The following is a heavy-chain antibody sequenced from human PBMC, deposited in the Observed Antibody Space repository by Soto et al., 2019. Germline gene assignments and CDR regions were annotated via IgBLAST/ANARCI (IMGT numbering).Heavy chain of an antibody. Sequence: SETLSLTCTVSGGSISSYYWSWIRQPPGKGLEWIGYIYYSGSTNYNPSLKSRVTISVDTSKNQFSLKLSSVTAADTAVYYCARSSGNYYYYGMDVWGQGTTVTVSS. CDR3: ARSSGNYYYYGMDV. CDR2: IYYSGST. D-gene: IGHD2-15*01. CDR1: GGSISSYY. J-gene: IGHJ6*02. V-gene: IGHV4-59*01.